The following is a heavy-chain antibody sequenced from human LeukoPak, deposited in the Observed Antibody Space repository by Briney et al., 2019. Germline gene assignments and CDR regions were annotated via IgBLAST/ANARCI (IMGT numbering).Heavy chain of an antibody. CDR1: GYTFTGYY. D-gene: IGHD6-19*01. CDR2: INPNSGGT. Sequence: ASVKVPCKASGYTFTGYYMHWVRQAPGQGLEWMGWINPNSGGTNYAQKFQGRVTMTRDTSISTAYMELSRLRSDDTAVYYCASTQGIAVYYYYMDVWGKGTTVTVSS. CDR3: ASTQGIAVYYYYMDV. J-gene: IGHJ6*03. V-gene: IGHV1-2*02.